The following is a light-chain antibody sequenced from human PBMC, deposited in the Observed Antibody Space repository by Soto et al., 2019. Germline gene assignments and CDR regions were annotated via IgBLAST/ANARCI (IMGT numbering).Light chain of an antibody. V-gene: IGKV1-8*01. Sequence: AIRMTQSPSSFSASTGDRVTITCRASQGISSYLAWYQQKPGKAPKLLIYAASTLQSGVPSRFSGSGSGTDFTLSVSAVQSEDCATYSCQQYYSYPRVTFGPGTKVDIK. J-gene: IGKJ3*01. CDR3: QQYYSYPRVT. CDR2: AAS. CDR1: QGISSY.